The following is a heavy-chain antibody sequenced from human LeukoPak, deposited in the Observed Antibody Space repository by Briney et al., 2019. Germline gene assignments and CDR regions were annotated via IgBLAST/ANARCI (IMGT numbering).Heavy chain of an antibody. CDR3: ARYRRAIAAAGTKLFWFDP. Sequence: SETLSLTCTVSGGSISSYYWSWIRQPPGKGLEWIGYIYYSGSTNYNPSLKSRVTISVDTSKNQSSLKLSSVTAADTAVYYCARYRRAIAAAGTKLFWFDPWGQGTLVTVSS. D-gene: IGHD6-13*01. J-gene: IGHJ5*02. V-gene: IGHV4-59*12. CDR2: IYYSGST. CDR1: GGSISSYY.